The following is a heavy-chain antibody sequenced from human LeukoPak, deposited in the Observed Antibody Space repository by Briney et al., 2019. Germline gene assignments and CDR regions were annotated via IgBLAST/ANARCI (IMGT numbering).Heavy chain of an antibody. Sequence: GGSLRLSCAASGFTFSSYAMSWVRQAPGKGVEGVSAISGSGGSTYYADSVKGRFTIYRDNSKNTLYLQMNSLRAEDTAVYYCAKDARTNIAAPGGYWGQGTLVTVSS. CDR2: ISGSGGST. CDR3: AKDARTNIAAPGGY. J-gene: IGHJ4*02. D-gene: IGHD6-13*01. V-gene: IGHV3-23*01. CDR1: GFTFSSYA.